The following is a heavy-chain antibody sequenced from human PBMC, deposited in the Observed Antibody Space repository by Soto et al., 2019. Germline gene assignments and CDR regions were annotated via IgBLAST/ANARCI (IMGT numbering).Heavy chain of an antibody. J-gene: IGHJ4*02. Sequence: ASVKVSCKASGYTFTHYHVYWVRQAPGRGLEWLGMINPSGGSTTYAQNLQGRVTMTRDTSTNTVYMELSSLRSEDTAVYFCAKRRGAGGHFDYWGQGALVTVSS. V-gene: IGHV1-46*01. CDR2: INPSGGST. CDR1: GYTFTHYH. D-gene: IGHD2-15*01. CDR3: AKRRGAGGHFDY.